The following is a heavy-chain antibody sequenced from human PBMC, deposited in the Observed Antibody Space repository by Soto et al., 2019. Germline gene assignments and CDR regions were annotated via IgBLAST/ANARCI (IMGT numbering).Heavy chain of an antibody. CDR3: AKDKSYYYYGMDV. CDR2: ISWNSGSI. J-gene: IGHJ6*02. Sequence: DVQLVESGGGLVQPGRSLRLSCAASGFTFDDYAMHWVRQAPGKGLEWVSGISWNSGSIDYADSVKGRFTIPRDNAKNSLYLQMNSLRAEDTALYYCAKDKSYYYYGMDVWGQGTTVTVSS. V-gene: IGHV3-9*01. CDR1: GFTFDDYA.